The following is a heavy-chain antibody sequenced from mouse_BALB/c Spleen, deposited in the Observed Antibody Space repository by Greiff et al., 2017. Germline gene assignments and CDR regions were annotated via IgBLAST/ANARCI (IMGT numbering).Heavy chain of an antibody. Sequence: EVMLVESGPGLVKPSQSLSLTCTVTGYSITSDYAWNWIRQFPGNKLEWMGYISYSGSTSYNPSLKSRISITRDTSKNQFFLQLNSVTTEDTATYYCARDYRYDDGYAMDYWGQGTSVTVSS. V-gene: IGHV3-2*02. CDR2: ISYSGST. CDR3: ARDYRYDDGYAMDY. D-gene: IGHD2-14*01. J-gene: IGHJ4*01. CDR1: GYSITSDYA.